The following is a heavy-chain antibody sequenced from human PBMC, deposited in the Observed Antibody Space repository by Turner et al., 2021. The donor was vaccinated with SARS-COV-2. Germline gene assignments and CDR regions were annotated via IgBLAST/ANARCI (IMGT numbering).Heavy chain of an antibody. V-gene: IGHV1-46*03. D-gene: IGHD3-10*01. CDR2: INPSGGGT. J-gene: IGHJ4*02. Sequence: QVQLVQSGAELKKPGASVKVSCKASGYIFINYYIHWVRQAPGQGLEWVGIINPSGGGTRYAQKFRCRVTMTRDTSTSTVSMELSSLRSEDTAVYYCARGELWSFSSYDNWGQGTLVTVSS. CDR1: GYIFINYY. CDR3: ARGELWSFSSYDN.